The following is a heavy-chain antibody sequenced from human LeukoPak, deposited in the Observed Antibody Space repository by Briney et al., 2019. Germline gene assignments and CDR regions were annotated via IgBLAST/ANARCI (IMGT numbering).Heavy chain of an antibody. Sequence: GGSLRLSCAASGFTLSSYSMNWVRQAPGKGLEWVSYISSSSSTIYYADSVKGRFTISRDNAKNSLYLQMNSLRAEDTAVYYWARDLKRGYSGYRPVVWGQGTLVTVSS. CDR1: GFTLSSYS. D-gene: IGHD5-12*01. V-gene: IGHV3-48*01. CDR3: ARDLKRGYSGYRPVV. CDR2: ISSSSSTI. J-gene: IGHJ4*02.